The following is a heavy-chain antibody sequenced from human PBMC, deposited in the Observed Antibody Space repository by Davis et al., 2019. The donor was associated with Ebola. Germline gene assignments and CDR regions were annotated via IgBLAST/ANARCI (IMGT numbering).Heavy chain of an antibody. D-gene: IGHD3-9*01. V-gene: IGHV4-59*08. Sequence: SETLSLTCTVSGGSITSYYWSWIRQPPGKGLEWIGYIYSSTNYNPSLKSRVTISVDTSKNQLSLKLSSVPAADTAVYYCARQQDYDILTGYNHMDVWGKGTTVTVSS. CDR1: GGSITSYY. CDR3: ARQQDYDILTGYNHMDV. CDR2: IYSST. J-gene: IGHJ6*03.